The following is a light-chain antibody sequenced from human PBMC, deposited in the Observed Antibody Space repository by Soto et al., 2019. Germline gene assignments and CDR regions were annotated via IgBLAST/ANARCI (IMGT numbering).Light chain of an antibody. J-gene: IGKJ1*01. Sequence: EIVMTQSPATLSVSPGERATLSCSASQSVSSNVAWYQQKTGQAPRLLSYGASTRATGTPARFSGSGSGTDFTLTIPRLPSEEFAIYYCQHYNNWPPWTFGQGTKVEIK. CDR3: QHYNNWPPWT. V-gene: IGKV3-15*01. CDR1: QSVSSN. CDR2: GAS.